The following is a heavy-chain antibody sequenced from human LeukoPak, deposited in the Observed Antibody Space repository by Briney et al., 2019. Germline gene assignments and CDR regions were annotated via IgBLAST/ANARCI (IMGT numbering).Heavy chain of an antibody. D-gene: IGHD6-19*01. CDR3: ARGSGWYLY. J-gene: IGHJ4*02. Sequence: SETLSLTCTVSGGSISSTTYYWGWIRQPPGKGLEWIGNIYYSGSTHYNPSLKSRVTISVDTSKNQFSLKLRSVTAADTAVYYCARGSGWYLYWGQGTLVTVSS. V-gene: IGHV4-39*07. CDR2: IYYSGST. CDR1: GGSISSTTYY.